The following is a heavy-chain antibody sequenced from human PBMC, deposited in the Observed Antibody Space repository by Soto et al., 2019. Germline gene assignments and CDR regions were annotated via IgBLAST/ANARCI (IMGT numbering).Heavy chain of an antibody. V-gene: IGHV4-4*02. D-gene: IGHD1-26*01. J-gene: IGHJ4*02. CDR3: AHRPIVGAAI. CDR1: GGSISNSNW. Sequence: PSETLSLTCAVFGGSISNSNWWTWVRQPPGKGLDWIGEIFHSGSTNYNSSLMGRVTMSVDKANNQFSLKLSSVTAADTAVYYCAHRPIVGAAIWGQGTLVTVSS. CDR2: IFHSGST.